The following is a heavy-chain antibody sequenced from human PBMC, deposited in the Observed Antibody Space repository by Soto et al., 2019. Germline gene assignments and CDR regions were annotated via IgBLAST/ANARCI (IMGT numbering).Heavy chain of an antibody. CDR2: IYYIGNT. J-gene: IGHJ4*02. D-gene: IGHD2-21*02. CDR1: GGSISSYY. CDR3: AKIPSYCGGDCYPY. V-gene: IGHV4-59*01. Sequence: QVQLQESGPGLVKPSETLSLTCTVSGGSISSYYWSWIRQPPGKGLEWIGYIYYIGNTNYNPSLGSRATISVDTSKSQLYLKLHSVTAADTAVYYCAKIPSYCGGDCYPYWGQGALVTVSS.